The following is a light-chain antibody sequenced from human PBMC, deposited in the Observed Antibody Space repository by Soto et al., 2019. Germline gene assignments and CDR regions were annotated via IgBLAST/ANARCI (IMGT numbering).Light chain of an antibody. V-gene: IGLV2-11*01. CDR2: DVS. CDR1: NSDVGGYNY. Sequence: QSALTQPRSVSGSPGQSVTISCTGINSDVGGYNYVSWYQQHPGKAPKLVIYDVSKRPSGVPDRFSGSKSGNTASLTISGLQAEDEADYYCCSYAGNSLWVFGGGTKLTVL. J-gene: IGLJ3*02. CDR3: CSYAGNSLWV.